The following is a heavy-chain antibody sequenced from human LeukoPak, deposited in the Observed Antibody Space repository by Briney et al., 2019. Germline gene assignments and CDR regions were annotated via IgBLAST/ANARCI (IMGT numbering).Heavy chain of an antibody. J-gene: IGHJ6*03. Sequence: GGSLRLSCAVSGFRFDDYAMHWVRQAPGKGLEWVSGISWNSGSIGYADSVKGRFTISRDNAKNSLYLQMNSLRAEDTAVYYCARVLRYCSGGNCYSGGLGYMDVWGKGTTVTISS. CDR3: ARVLRYCSGGNCYSGGLGYMDV. CDR1: GFRFDDYA. V-gene: IGHV3-9*01. D-gene: IGHD2-15*01. CDR2: ISWNSGSI.